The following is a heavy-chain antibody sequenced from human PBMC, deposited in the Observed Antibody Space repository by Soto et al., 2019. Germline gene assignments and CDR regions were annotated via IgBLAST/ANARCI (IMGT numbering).Heavy chain of an antibody. V-gene: IGHV3-53*01. J-gene: IGHJ1*01. CDR1: GFTVSSNY. CDR3: ARDRVESGYPEYFQH. Sequence: HPGGSLRLSCAASGFTVSSNYMSWVRQAPGKGLEWVSVIYSGGSTYYADSVKVRFTISRDNSKNTLYLQMNSLRAEDTAVYYCARDRVESGYPEYFQHWGQGTLVTVSS. D-gene: IGHD3-22*01. CDR2: IYSGGST.